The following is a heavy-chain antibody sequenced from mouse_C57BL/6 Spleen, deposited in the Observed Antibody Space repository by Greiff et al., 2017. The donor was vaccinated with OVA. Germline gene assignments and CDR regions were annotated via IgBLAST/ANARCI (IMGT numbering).Heavy chain of an antibody. CDR1: GYTFTSYW. D-gene: IGHD1-1*01. CDR2: INPSNGGT. J-gene: IGHJ2*01. CDR3: ARSRGLITTVSYYFDY. Sequence: QVQLQQPGTELVKPGASVTLSCKASGYTFTSYWMHWVKQRPGQGLEWIGNINPSNGGTNYNEKFKSKATLTVDKSSSTAYMQLSSLTSEDSAVYYCARSRGLITTVSYYFDYWGQGTTLTVSS. V-gene: IGHV1-53*01.